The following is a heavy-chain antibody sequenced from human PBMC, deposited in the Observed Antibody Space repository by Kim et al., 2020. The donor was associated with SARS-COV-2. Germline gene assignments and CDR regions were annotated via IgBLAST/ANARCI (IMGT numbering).Heavy chain of an antibody. CDR1: GGSFSGYY. Sequence: SETLSLTCAVYGGSFSGYYWSWIRQPPGKGLEWIGEINHSGSTNYNPSLKSRVTISVDTSKNQFSLKLSSVTAADTAVYYCARYRARVVVAATAGGGWFDPWGQGTLVTVSS. CDR2: INHSGST. CDR3: ARYRARVVVAATAGGGWFDP. J-gene: IGHJ5*02. V-gene: IGHV4-34*01. D-gene: IGHD2-15*01.